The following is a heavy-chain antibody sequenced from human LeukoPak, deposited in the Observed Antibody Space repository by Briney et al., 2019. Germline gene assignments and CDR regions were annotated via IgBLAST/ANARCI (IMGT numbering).Heavy chain of an antibody. V-gene: IGHV3-23*01. CDR1: QFKFNNYG. Sequence: GGSLRLSCATSQFKFNNYGMTWVRQAPGKGLEWVSSITGSGGRTQYADSVQGRFTISRDNSKNTLYLQMNSLRAEDTAVYYCAKDPNGDYIGTFDIWGQGTMVTVSS. J-gene: IGHJ3*02. D-gene: IGHD4-17*01. CDR3: AKDPNGDYIGTFDI. CDR2: ITGSGGRT.